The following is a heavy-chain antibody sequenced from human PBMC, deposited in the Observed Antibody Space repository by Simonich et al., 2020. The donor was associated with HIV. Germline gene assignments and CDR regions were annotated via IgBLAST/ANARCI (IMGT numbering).Heavy chain of an antibody. CDR1: GGSFSGYY. D-gene: IGHD2-2*01. CDR3: ARGFYQRLYYFDY. Sequence: QVQLQQWGAGLLKPSETLSLTCAVYGGSFSGYYWSWNRQPAGKGPEWIGEINHSGSTNDNPSRKSRVTISVDTSKNQFSLKLSSVTAADTAVYYCARGFYQRLYYFDYWGQGTLVTVSS. J-gene: IGHJ4*02. V-gene: IGHV4-34*01. CDR2: INHSGST.